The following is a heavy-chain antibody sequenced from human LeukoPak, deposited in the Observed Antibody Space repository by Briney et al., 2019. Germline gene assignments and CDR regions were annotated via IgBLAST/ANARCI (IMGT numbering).Heavy chain of an antibody. CDR1: GFTFSSYW. CDR2: IKQDGSEK. Sequence: GGSLRLSCAASGFTFSSYWMSWVRQAPGKGLEWVANIKQDGSEKYYVDSVKGRFTISRDNAKNSLYLQMNSLRAEDTAVYSCARDSQTSDYGDYAPWIAFDIWGQGTMVTVSS. D-gene: IGHD4-17*01. V-gene: IGHV3-7*01. CDR3: ARDSQTSDYGDYAPWIAFDI. J-gene: IGHJ3*02.